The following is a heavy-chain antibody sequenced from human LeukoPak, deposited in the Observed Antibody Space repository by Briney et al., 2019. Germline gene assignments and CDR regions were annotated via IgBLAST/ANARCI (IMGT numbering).Heavy chain of an antibody. CDR2: IIPILGIA. CDR3: ARDRRYCSGGSCYSRGWFDP. J-gene: IGHJ5*02. D-gene: IGHD2-15*01. CDR1: GGTFSSYA. Sequence: GASVKVSCKASGGTFSSYAISWVRQAPGQGLEWMGRIIPILGIANYAQKFQGRVTMTTDTSTSTAYMELRSLRSDDTAVYYCARDRRYCSGGSCYSRGWFDPWGQGTLVTVSS. V-gene: IGHV1-69*04.